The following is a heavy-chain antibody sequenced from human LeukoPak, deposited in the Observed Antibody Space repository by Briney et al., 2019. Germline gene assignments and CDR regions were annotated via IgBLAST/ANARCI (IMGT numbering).Heavy chain of an antibody. D-gene: IGHD4-17*01. CDR2: ISGSGGST. CDR3: AKDLDGDYGHYYYGMDV. Sequence: PGGSLRLSCAASGFTFSSYAMSWVRQAPGKGLEWVSAISGSGGSTYYADSVKGRFAISRDNSKNTLYLQMNSLRAEDTAVYYCAKDLDGDYGHYYYGMDVWGQGTTATVSS. CDR1: GFTFSSYA. V-gene: IGHV3-23*01. J-gene: IGHJ6*02.